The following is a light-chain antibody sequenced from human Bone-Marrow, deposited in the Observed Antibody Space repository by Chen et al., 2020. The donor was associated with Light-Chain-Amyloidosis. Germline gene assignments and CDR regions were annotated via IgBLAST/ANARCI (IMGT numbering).Light chain of an antibody. Sequence: SYVLTQPSSVSVAPGQTATIACGGNNIGSTHVHWYQQTPGQAPLLVVYDDSDRPSGIPERLSGSNSGNTATLTISRVEDGDEADYYCQVWDRSSDRPVFGGGTKLTVL. V-gene: IGLV3-21*02. CDR1: NIGSTH. CDR2: DDS. J-gene: IGLJ3*02. CDR3: QVWDRSSDRPV.